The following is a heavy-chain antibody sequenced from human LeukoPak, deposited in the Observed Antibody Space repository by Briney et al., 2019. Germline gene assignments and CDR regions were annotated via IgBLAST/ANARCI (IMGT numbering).Heavy chain of an antibody. CDR3: ARATITIFGVVTAFDI. CDR2: INPSGGST. D-gene: IGHD3-3*01. CDR1: GYTFTSYY. Sequence: ASVTVSCKASGYTFTSYYMHWVRQAPGQGLEWMGIINPSGGSTSYAQKFQGRVTMTRDTSTSTVYMELSSLRSEDTAVYYCARATITIFGVVTAFDIWGQGTMVTVSS. V-gene: IGHV1-46*01. J-gene: IGHJ3*02.